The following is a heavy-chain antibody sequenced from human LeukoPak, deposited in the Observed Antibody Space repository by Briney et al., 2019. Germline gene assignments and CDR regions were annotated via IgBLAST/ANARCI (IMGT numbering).Heavy chain of an antibody. D-gene: IGHD2-15*01. Sequence: GGSLRLSCAASGFTFSSSWMTWVRQAPGKGLEWVANVKDDGSQKYYVDSVKGRFTISRDNAKNSLYLQMNSLRAEDTAVYYCVRDRGWYAFDIWGQGTMATVSS. J-gene: IGHJ3*02. V-gene: IGHV3-7*01. CDR2: VKDDGSQK. CDR3: VRDRGWYAFDI. CDR1: GFTFSSSW.